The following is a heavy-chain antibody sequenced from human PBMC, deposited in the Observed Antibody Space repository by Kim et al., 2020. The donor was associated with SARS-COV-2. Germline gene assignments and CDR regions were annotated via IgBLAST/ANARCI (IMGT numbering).Heavy chain of an antibody. D-gene: IGHD4-17*01. J-gene: IGHJ6*02. CDR1: GFTFSSYG. V-gene: IGHV3-33*06. Sequence: GGSLRLSCAASGFTFSSYGMHWVRQAPGKGLEWVAVIWYDGSNKYYADSVKGRFTISRDNSKNTLYLQMNSLRAEDTAVYYCANFFTEPTPTPLDTTVTDYYYYYGMDVWGQGTTVTVSS. CDR3: ANFFTEPTPTPLDTTVTDYYYYYGMDV. CDR2: IWYDGSNK.